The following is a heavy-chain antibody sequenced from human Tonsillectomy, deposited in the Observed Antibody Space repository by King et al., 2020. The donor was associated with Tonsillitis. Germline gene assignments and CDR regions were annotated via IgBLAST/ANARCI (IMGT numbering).Heavy chain of an antibody. CDR2: ISAVGSST. Sequence: VQLVESGGGLVQPGGSLRLYCAASGFTFNTYAMSWVRQDPGKGLEWVSLISAVGSSTYYAASVKGRFTISRDSSTNTLYLQMNSLRAEDTAIYYCAKPNRNASGWARFDSWGQGTLVTVSS. CDR1: GFTFNTYA. J-gene: IGHJ4*02. CDR3: AKPNRNASGWARFDS. V-gene: IGHV3-23*04. D-gene: IGHD6-19*01.